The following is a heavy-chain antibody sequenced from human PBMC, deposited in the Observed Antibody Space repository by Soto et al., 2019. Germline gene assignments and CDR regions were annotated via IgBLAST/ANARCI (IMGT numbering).Heavy chain of an antibody. V-gene: IGHV3-7*01. Sequence: EVQLVESGGGLVQPGGSLRLSCTASGFSFSSSWMAWVRQTPGKGLEWVGNINQDGSEKSCVEGRFTISRDNAKNSLYLQMNSLRAEYTAVYFWARDPAFGAFDYWGQGTLVTVSS. CDR1: GFSFSSSW. CDR3: ARDPAFGAFDY. CDR2: INQDGSEK. D-gene: IGHD3-10*01. J-gene: IGHJ4*02.